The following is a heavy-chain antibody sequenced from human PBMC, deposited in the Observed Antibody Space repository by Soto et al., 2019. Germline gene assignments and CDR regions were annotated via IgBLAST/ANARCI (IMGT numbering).Heavy chain of an antibody. CDR3: AKVRDPGRPRWFDP. CDR2: ISGSGGST. Sequence: LRLSCAASGFTFSSYAMCWVRQAPGKGLEWVSAISGSGGSTYYADSVKGRFTISRDNSKNTLYLQMNSLRAEDTAVYYCAKVRDPGRPRWFDPWGQGTLVTVSS. CDR1: GFTFSSYA. V-gene: IGHV3-23*01. J-gene: IGHJ5*02.